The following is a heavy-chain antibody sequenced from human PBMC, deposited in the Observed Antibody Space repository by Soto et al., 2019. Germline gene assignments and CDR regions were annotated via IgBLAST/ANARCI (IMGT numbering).Heavy chain of an antibody. J-gene: IGHJ4*02. CDR3: VKDLYYYDSSGPLDY. Sequence: PGGSLRLSCSASGFTFSSYAMHWVRQAPGKGLEYVSAISSNGGSTYYADSVKGRCTISRDNSKNTLYLQMSSLRAEDTAVYYCVKDLYYYDSSGPLDYWGQGTLVTVSS. V-gene: IGHV3-64D*06. D-gene: IGHD3-22*01. CDR1: GFTFSSYA. CDR2: ISSNGGST.